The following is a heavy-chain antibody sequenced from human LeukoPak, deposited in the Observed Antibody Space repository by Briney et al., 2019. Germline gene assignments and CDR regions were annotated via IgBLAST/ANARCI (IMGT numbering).Heavy chain of an antibody. D-gene: IGHD6-19*01. CDR3: ARDRTLYSSGQGY. CDR2: INPNSGGT. Sequence: ASVKVSCKASGGTFSSYAISWVRQAPGQGLEWMGRINPNSGGTNYAQKFQGRVTMTRDTSISTAYMELSRLRSDDTAVYYCARDRTLYSSGQGYWGQGTLVTVSS. J-gene: IGHJ4*02. CDR1: GGTFSSYA. V-gene: IGHV1-2*06.